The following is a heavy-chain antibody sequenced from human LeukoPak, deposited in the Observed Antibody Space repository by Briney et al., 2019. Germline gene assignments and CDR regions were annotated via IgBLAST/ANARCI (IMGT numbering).Heavy chain of an antibody. V-gene: IGHV3-30*03. J-gene: IGHJ3*02. D-gene: IGHD6-19*01. CDR2: ISHDGSFK. CDR1: GFTLSTYG. Sequence: GGSLRLSCAASGFTLSTYGIHWVRQAPGKGLEWVAVISHDGSFKYYADSVKGRFIISRDNSKSTLYLQMNSLSAEDTAMYYCVTCTIPVPGPPSGVFDIWGQGTMVTVSS. CDR3: VTCTIPVPGPPSGVFDI.